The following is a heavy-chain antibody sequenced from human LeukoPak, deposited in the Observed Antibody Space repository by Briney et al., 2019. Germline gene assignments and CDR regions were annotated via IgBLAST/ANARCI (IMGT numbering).Heavy chain of an antibody. Sequence: SETLSLTCAVSGGSISSSNWWSWVRQPPGKGLEWIGEIYHSGSTNYNPSLKSRVTISVDKSKNQFSLKLSSVTAADTAVYYCASVYCSSTSCYVDYWGQGTLVTVSS. CDR2: IYHSGST. D-gene: IGHD2-2*01. V-gene: IGHV4-4*02. J-gene: IGHJ4*02. CDR3: ASVYCSSTSCYVDY. CDR1: GGSISSSNW.